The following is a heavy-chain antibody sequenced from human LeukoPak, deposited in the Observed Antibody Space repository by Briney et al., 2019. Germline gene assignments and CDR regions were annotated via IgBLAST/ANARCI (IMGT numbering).Heavy chain of an antibody. V-gene: IGHV3-7*01. CDR2: IKQDGSEK. Sequence: GGSLRLSCAASGSTFSNYWMSWVRQPPGKGLEWVANIKQDGSEKYYVDSVKGRFTISRDNAKNSLYLQMNNLSIEDTAVYYCARDGDGYKSVPFDYWGQGALVTVSS. J-gene: IGHJ4*02. D-gene: IGHD5-24*01. CDR1: GSTFSNYW. CDR3: ARDGDGYKSVPFDY.